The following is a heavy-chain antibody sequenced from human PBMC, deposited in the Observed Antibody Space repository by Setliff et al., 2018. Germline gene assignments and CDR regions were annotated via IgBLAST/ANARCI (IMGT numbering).Heavy chain of an antibody. J-gene: IGHJ3*02. D-gene: IGHD3-10*01. CDR2: IYYSGST. CDR3: AREGFGDGAFDI. Sequence: SETLSLTCTVSGGSITSYYWSWIRQPPGKGLEWIGYIYYSGSTNYNPSLKSRVTISADTSKSQFSLKLSSMTAADTAVYYCAREGFGDGAFDIWGQGTMVTVSS. CDR1: GGSITSYY. V-gene: IGHV4-59*01.